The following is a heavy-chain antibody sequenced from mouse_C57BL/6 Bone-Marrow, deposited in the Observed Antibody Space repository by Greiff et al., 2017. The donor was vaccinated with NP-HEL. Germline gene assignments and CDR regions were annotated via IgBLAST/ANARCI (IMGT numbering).Heavy chain of an antibody. CDR3: ARSSIYYFWYFDV. CDR1: GYAFTNYL. D-gene: IGHD1-1*01. Sequence: QVQLQQSGAELVGPGTSVKVSCKASGYAFTNYLIEWVKQRPGQGLEWIGVINPGSGGTNYNEKFKGKATLTADKSSSTAYMQLSSLTSEDSAVYFCARSSIYYFWYFDVWGTGTTVTVSS. CDR2: INPGSGGT. V-gene: IGHV1-54*01. J-gene: IGHJ1*03.